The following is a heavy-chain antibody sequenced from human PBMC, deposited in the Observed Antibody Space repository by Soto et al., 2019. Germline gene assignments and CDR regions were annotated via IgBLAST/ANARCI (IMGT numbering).Heavy chain of an antibody. D-gene: IGHD2-15*01. J-gene: IGHJ4*02. CDR1: GYIFTNYD. V-gene: IGHV1-8*01. CDR2: INPNSGNT. CDR3: ARGGSVVVAANFDY. Sequence: ASVKVSCKASGYIFTNYDINWVRQATGQGLEYLGWINPNSGNTGYVQKFQGRVTMTRNTSINTAYMELSSLRSEDTAVYYCARGGSVVVAANFDYWGQGTLVTVSS.